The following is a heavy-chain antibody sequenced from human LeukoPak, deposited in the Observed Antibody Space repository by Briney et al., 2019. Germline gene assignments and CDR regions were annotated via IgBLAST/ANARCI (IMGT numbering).Heavy chain of an antibody. CDR1: GGSISNHY. V-gene: IGHV4-59*11. J-gene: IGHJ3*02. CDR2: SFYSGST. D-gene: IGHD3-16*02. CDR3: ARDQGIMITFGGVIAIGDAFDI. Sequence: SETLSLTCTVSGGSISNHYWSWIRQPPGKGLEWIGYSFYSGSTIYNPSLKSRVTISVDTSKTQFSLKVSSVTAADTAVYYCARDQGIMITFGGVIAIGDAFDIWGQGTMVTVSS.